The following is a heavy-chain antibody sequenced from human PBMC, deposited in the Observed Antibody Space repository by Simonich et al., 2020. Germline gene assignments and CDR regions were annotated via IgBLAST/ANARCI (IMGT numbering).Heavy chain of an antibody. CDR2: ISWNSGSI. CDR3: AKDVAAAGTEYFQH. Sequence: EVQLVESGGGLVQPGRSLRLSCAASGFTFDDYAMHWVRQAPGKGVDWVSGISWNSGSIGYADSGKGRFTISRDNAKNSLYLQMNSLRAEDTALYYCAKDVAAAGTEYFQHWGQGTLVTVSS. J-gene: IGHJ1*01. CDR1: GFTFDDYA. D-gene: IGHD6-13*01. V-gene: IGHV3-9*01.